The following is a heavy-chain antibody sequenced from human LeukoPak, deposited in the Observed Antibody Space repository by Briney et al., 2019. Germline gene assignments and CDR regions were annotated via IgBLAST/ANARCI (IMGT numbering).Heavy chain of an antibody. CDR1: GFTFSSYA. V-gene: IGHV3-23*01. D-gene: IGHD4/OR15-4a*01. Sequence: GGSLRLACAASGFTFSSYAMSWVRQAPGKGLEWVSAISGSGGSTYYADSVKGRFTISRDNSKNTLYLQMNSLRAEDTAVYYCARRAGAYSHPYDYWGQGTLVTVSS. J-gene: IGHJ4*02. CDR2: ISGSGGST. CDR3: ARRAGAYSHPYDY.